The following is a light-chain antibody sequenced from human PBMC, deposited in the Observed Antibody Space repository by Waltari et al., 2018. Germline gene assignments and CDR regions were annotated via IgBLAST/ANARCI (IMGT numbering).Light chain of an antibody. CDR2: EAY. CDR3: QQRSNWPRFT. CDR1: QSVSSY. V-gene: IGKV3-11*01. J-gene: IGKJ3*01. Sequence: EIVLTQSPATLSLSPGERATLSCRASQSVSSYLAWYQQKPGQAPRLLIYEAYNRATGIPARFSGSGSGTDFTLTISSLEPEDFAVYYCQQRSNWPRFTFGPGTKVDIK.